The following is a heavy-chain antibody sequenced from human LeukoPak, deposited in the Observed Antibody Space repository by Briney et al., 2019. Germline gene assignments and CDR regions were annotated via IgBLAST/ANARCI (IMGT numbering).Heavy chain of an antibody. D-gene: IGHD3-16*01. V-gene: IGHV4-39*01. CDR1: GGSISSSNYY. J-gene: IGHJ4*02. Sequence: PSETLSLTCTVSGGSISSSNYYWGWIRQPPGKGLEWIGSIYYSGSTYYNPSLKSQVTISVDTSKKQFSLRLSSVTAADTAVYYCARRLSGPLDYWGQGTLVTVSS. CDR2: IYYSGST. CDR3: ARRLSGPLDY.